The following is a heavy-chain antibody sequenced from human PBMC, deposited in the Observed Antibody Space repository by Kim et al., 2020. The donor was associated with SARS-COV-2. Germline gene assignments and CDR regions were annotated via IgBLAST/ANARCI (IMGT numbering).Heavy chain of an antibody. D-gene: IGHD2-15*01. CDR1: GYTFTSYG. CDR2: ISAYNGNT. J-gene: IGHJ5*02. Sequence: ASVKVYCKASGYTFTSYGISWVRQAPGQGLEWMGWISAYNGNTNYAQKLQGRVTMTTDTSTSTAYMELRSLRSGDTAVYYCARGSIALTHNDPWGQGTLVTVSS. V-gene: IGHV1-18*01. CDR3: ARGSIALTHNDP.